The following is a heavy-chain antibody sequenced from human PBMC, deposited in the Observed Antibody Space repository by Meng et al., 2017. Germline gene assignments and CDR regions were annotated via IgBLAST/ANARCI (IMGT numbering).Heavy chain of an antibody. J-gene: IGHJ5*02. CDR1: GGPFSSYT. Sequence: SVKVSCKASGGPFSSYTISWVRQAPGQGLEWMGRIIPILGIANYAQKFQGRVTITADKSTSTAYMELSSLRSEDTAVYYRARGRADIVVVPAARTNWFDPWGQGTLVTVSS. CDR2: IIPILGIA. V-gene: IGHV1-69*02. CDR3: ARGRADIVVVPAARTNWFDP. D-gene: IGHD2-2*01.